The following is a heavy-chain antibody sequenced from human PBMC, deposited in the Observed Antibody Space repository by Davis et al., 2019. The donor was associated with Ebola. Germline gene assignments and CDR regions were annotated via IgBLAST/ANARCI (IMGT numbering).Heavy chain of an antibody. Sequence: GSLRLSCAVSGGSISSSNWWSWVRQPPGKGLEWIGEIYHSGSTNYNPSLKSRVTISVDKSKNQFSLKLSSVTAADTAVYYCARDAGEGVWFDPWGQGTLVTVSS. J-gene: IGHJ5*02. V-gene: IGHV4-4*02. CDR3: ARDAGEGVWFDP. D-gene: IGHD3-16*01. CDR2: IYHSGST. CDR1: GGSISSSNW.